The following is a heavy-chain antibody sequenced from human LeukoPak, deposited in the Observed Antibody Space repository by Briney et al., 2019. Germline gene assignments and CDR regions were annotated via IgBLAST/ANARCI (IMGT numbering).Heavy chain of an antibody. D-gene: IGHD2-2*01. V-gene: IGHV3-23*01. CDR2: ISGSGRST. CDR1: GFTFGSYA. Sequence: GGSLRLSCAASGFTFGSYAISWGRHAPGKGLGWVSSISGSGRSTYYADSVKGRFTISRDNSNNTLYLQMNSLRAEDTAVYYCAKGRDKGSCSSTSCRYYYGMDVWGQGTTVTVSS. CDR3: AKGRDKGSCSSTSCRYYYGMDV. J-gene: IGHJ6*02.